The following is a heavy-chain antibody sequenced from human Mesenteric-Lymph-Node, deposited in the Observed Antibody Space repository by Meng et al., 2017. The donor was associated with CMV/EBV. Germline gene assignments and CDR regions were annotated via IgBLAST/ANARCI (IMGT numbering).Heavy chain of an antibody. Sequence: GGSLRLSCAASGFTFSSYDMHWVRQATGKGLEWVSAIGTAGDTYYPGSVKGRFTISRENAKNTLYLQMNSLRAEDTAVYYCAKEGAYGSGKHGMDVWGQGTTVTVSS. CDR1: GFTFSSYD. CDR3: AKEGAYGSGKHGMDV. J-gene: IGHJ6*02. D-gene: IGHD3-10*01. V-gene: IGHV3-13*01. CDR2: IGTAGDT.